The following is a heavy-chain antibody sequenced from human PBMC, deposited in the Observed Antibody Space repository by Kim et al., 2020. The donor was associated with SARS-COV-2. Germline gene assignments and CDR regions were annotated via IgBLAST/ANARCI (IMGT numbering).Heavy chain of an antibody. CDR3: ARRGAAAGPDFDY. D-gene: IGHD6-13*01. Sequence: YAVSVKDRITINPDTSKNQFSLQLNSVPPEDTAVYYCARRGAAAGPDFDYWGQGTLVTVSS. J-gene: IGHJ4*02. V-gene: IGHV6-1*01.